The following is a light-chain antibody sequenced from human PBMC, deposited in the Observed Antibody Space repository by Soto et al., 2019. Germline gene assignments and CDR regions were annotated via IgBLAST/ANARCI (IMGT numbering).Light chain of an antibody. CDR2: GAS. CDR1: QSLTNS. J-gene: IGKJ1*01. CDR3: QQYNNWPPWT. V-gene: IGKV3-15*01. Sequence: EFVLTQSPGTLSLSPGERATLSFRASQSLTNSFIAWYQQKPAQAPRLLIYGASTRVTGIPARFSGSGSGTEFTLTISSLQSEDFAVYYCQQYNNWPPWTFGQGTKVDIK.